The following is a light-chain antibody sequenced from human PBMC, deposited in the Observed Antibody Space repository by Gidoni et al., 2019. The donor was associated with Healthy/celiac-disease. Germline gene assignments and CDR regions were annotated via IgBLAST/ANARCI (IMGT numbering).Light chain of an antibody. V-gene: IGKV3-11*01. CDR2: DAS. Sequence: IVLTQSPATLSLSPGERATLSCRASQSVSSYLAWYQQKPGQAPRLLIYDASNRATGIPARFSGSGSGTDFTHTISSLEPEDFAVYYCQQRSNWPPTFGQGTKVEIK. J-gene: IGKJ1*01. CDR1: QSVSSY. CDR3: QQRSNWPPT.